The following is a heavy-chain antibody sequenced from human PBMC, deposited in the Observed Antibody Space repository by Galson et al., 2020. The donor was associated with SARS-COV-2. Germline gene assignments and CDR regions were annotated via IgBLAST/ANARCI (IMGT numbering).Heavy chain of an antibody. J-gene: IGHJ6*03. CDR3: ATDLRHSSLSFYYYDYMDV. CDR1: GFTFGTYA. Sequence: GGSLRLSCAGSGFTFGTYAMCWVRQAPGKGLEWLSAVSCGGSRTYYADSVKGRFTISRDNSKNTVYLQMNSLSAEDTATYYCATDLRHSSLSFYYYDYMDVWGKGTTVTVSS. V-gene: IGHV3-23*01. D-gene: IGHD6-6*01. CDR2: VSCGGSRT.